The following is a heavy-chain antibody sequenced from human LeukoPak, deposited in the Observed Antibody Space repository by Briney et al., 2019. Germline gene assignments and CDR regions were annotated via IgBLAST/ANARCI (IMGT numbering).Heavy chain of an antibody. CDR1: GFTFSSYP. Sequence: GGSLRLSCAASGFTFSSYPMSWVRQAPGKGLEWVSAISGSGGSTYYADSVKSRFTISRDNSKNTLYLQMNSLRAEDTAVYYCAKDPRGGYYDSSGYYYFDYWGQGTLVTVSS. CDR2: ISGSGGST. V-gene: IGHV3-23*01. J-gene: IGHJ4*02. CDR3: AKDPRGGYYDSSGYYYFDY. D-gene: IGHD3-22*01.